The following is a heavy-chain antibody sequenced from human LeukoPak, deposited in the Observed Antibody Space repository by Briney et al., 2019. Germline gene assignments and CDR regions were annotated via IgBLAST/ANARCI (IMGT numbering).Heavy chain of an antibody. D-gene: IGHD3-22*01. CDR2: ISYDGSNK. V-gene: IGHV3-30-3*01. J-gene: IGHJ3*02. Sequence: GGSLRLSCAASGFTFSSYAMHWVRQAPGKGPEWVAVISYDGSNKSYADSVKGRFTDSRDNSKNTLYLQMNSRRAEDTAVYYCASNYYDSSGYFAPAFDIWGQGTMVTVSS. CDR3: ASNYYDSSGYFAPAFDI. CDR1: GFTFSSYA.